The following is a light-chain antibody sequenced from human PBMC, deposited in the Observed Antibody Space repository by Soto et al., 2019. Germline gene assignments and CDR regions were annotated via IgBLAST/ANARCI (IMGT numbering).Light chain of an antibody. CDR2: GAS. CDR1: QSVGISY. Sequence: EIVLTQSPGTLSLSPGERATLSCRASQSVGISYLAWYQQKPGQAPRLLIYGASSSTTGIPDRFSGSGSGTAFTLTISRLEPEAIAVYYCQQYGSSPSTFGQGTKLEIK. CDR3: QQYGSSPST. V-gene: IGKV3-20*01. J-gene: IGKJ2*02.